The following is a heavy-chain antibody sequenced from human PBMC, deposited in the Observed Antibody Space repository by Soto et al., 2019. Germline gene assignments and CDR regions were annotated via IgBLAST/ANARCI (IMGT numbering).Heavy chain of an antibody. D-gene: IGHD2-15*01. CDR1: GGSISSSNW. V-gene: IGHV4-4*02. CDR3: AKTEGYCSGGRYSYYYGMAV. J-gene: IGHJ6*02. CDR2: IYHSGST. Sequence: QVQLQESGPGLVKPSGTLSLTCAVSGGSISSSNWWRWFRQPPGKGLEWIGEIYHSGSTNYNPSLKSRVTISVDKSKTQFSLELSSVTAADTAVYYCAKTEGYCSGGRYSYYYGMAVWGQGTTVTVSS.